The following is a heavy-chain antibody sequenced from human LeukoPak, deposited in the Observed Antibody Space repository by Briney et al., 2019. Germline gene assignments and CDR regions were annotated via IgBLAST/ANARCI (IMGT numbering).Heavy chain of an antibody. J-gene: IGHJ4*02. CDR3: ARGYDILTGYTRSFDY. V-gene: IGHV4-34*01. Sequence: PSETLSLTCAVYGGSFSGYYWSWIRQPPGKGLEWIGEINHSGSTNYNPSLKSRVTIPVDTSKNHFSLKLSSVTAADTAVYYCARGYDILTGYTRSFDYWGQGTLVTVSS. CDR1: GGSFSGYY. D-gene: IGHD3-9*01. CDR2: INHSGST.